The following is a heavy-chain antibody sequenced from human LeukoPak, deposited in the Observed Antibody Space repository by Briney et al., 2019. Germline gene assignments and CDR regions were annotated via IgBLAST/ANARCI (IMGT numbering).Heavy chain of an antibody. CDR3: ARAHYDILTGYPPRTYFDY. CDR1: GVTFSSDG. Sequence: PGGSLRLSCAASGVTFSSDGMHWVRQAPGKGLEWVSVIWYDGSNKYYADSVKGRFTISRDNSKNTLYLQMNSLRAEDTAVYYCARAHYDILTGYPPRTYFDYWGQGTLVTVSA. CDR2: IWYDGSNK. J-gene: IGHJ4*02. V-gene: IGHV3-33*01. D-gene: IGHD3-9*01.